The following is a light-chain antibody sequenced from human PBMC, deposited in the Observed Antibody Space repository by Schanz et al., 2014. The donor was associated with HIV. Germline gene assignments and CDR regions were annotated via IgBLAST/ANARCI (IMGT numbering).Light chain of an antibody. CDR1: NSNIGNNY. Sequence: QSVLTQPPSVSAAPGQKVTISCSGSNSNIGNNYVSWYQQLPGTAPNLLIYDNNKRPSGIPDRFSGSKSGTSATLGITGLQTGDEADYYCGTWDSSLWVFGGGTKLTVL. CDR3: GTWDSSLWV. V-gene: IGLV1-51*01. CDR2: DNN. J-gene: IGLJ3*02.